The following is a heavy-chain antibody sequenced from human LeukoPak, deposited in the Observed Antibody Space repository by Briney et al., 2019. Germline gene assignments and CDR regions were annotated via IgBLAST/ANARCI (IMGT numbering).Heavy chain of an antibody. Sequence: GRSLRLSCAAAGFTFSSYGMRWVRQAPGKGLEWVAVISYDGSNKYYADSVKGRFTISRDNSKNTLYLQMNSLRAEDTAVYYCAKDPRDWEAAAEDYWGQGTLVTVSS. D-gene: IGHD6-13*01. J-gene: IGHJ4*02. CDR3: AKDPRDWEAAAEDY. CDR2: ISYDGSNK. V-gene: IGHV3-30*18. CDR1: GFTFSSYG.